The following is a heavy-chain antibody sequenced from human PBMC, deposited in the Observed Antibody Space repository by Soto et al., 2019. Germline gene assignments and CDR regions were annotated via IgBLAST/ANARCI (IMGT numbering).Heavy chain of an antibody. CDR3: PHAGDFDLLSFDR. CDR1: GFSLTTTRMG. J-gene: IGHJ4*02. CDR2: IYWDDDK. V-gene: IGHV2-5*02. D-gene: IGHD2-15*01. Sequence: QITLKESGPPLVRPAQTLTLTCAFSGFSLTTTRMGVAWIREPPGKALEWLALIYWDDDKRYSPSLKNRLTVSKYTSTNRVVLTITNISPDDTGTYFCPHAGDFDLLSFDRWGPRTLVTVSS.